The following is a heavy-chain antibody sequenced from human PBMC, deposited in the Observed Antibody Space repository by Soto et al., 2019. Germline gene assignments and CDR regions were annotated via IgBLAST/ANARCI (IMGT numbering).Heavy chain of an antibody. D-gene: IGHD4-17*01. Sequence: GGSLRLSCAASGFTFSSYWMSWVRQAPGKGLEWVANIKQDGSEKYYVDSVKGRFTISRDNAKNSLYLQMNSLRAEDTAVYYCARVPDDDGDADHFFDYWGQGTLVTVSS. V-gene: IGHV3-7*01. CDR1: GFTFSSYW. CDR2: IKQDGSEK. J-gene: IGHJ4*02. CDR3: ARVPDDDGDADHFFDY.